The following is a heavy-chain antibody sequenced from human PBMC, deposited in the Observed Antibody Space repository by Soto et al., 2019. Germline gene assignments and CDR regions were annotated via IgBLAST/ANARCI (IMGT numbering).Heavy chain of an antibody. J-gene: IGHJ6*02. CDR1: GGSFSGYY. V-gene: IGHV4-34*01. CDR3: ARRNYFYALDV. Sequence: SSETLSLTCAVSGGSFSGYYWGWVRQPPGKGLEWVGEINYSGSTNYNPSLKRRVTISVDTSKNQVSRKVTSVTAADTAMYYCARRNYFYALDVWGQGTTVTVSS. CDR2: INYSGST.